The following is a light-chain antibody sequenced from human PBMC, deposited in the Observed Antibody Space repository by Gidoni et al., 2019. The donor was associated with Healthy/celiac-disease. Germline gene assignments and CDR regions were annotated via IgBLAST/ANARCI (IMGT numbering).Light chain of an antibody. CDR3: CSYAGSYTWV. CDR2: DVS. Sequence: QSALTQPRSVSGSPGQSVTISCTGTSSDVDGYNYVSWYQQHPGKAPKLIIYDVSKRPSGVPDRFSGSKSGNTASLTISGLQAEDEADYYCCSYAGSYTWVFGGGTKLTVL. J-gene: IGLJ3*02. V-gene: IGLV2-11*01. CDR1: SSDVDGYNY.